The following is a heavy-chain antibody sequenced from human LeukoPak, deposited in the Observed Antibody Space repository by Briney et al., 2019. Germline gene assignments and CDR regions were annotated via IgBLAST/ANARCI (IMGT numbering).Heavy chain of an antibody. CDR2: TYYRYKWYN. J-gene: IGHJ4*02. Sequence: SQTLSLTCAISGDSVSSNGAAWNWIRQSPSRGLEGLGRTYYRYKWYNDYAISVKSRITINPDISKNQLSLQLNSVSPEDTAVYYCARSYSSGLHYWGQGTLVTVSS. CDR3: ARSYSSGLHY. D-gene: IGHD6-19*01. CDR1: GDSVSSNGAA. V-gene: IGHV6-1*01.